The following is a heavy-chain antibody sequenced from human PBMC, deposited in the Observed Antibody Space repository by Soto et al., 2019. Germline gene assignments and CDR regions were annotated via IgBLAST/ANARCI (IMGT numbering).Heavy chain of an antibody. CDR1: GGSINSYY. V-gene: IGHV4-59*08. J-gene: IGHJ6*03. CDR3: ARQPRYYFMDV. Sequence: SETLSLTCTVSGGSINSYYWSWIRQPPGKGLEWIGYVSYIGSTNYNPSLKSRVTISVDTSKNQFSLKLSSVTAADTAVYYCARQPRYYFMDVWGKGTTVTVSS. CDR2: VSYIGST.